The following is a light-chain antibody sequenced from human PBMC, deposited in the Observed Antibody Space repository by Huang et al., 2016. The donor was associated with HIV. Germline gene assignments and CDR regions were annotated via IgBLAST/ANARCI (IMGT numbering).Light chain of an antibody. J-gene: IGKJ4*01. CDR2: DAS. CDR3: QQCNNLLT. V-gene: IGKV3-11*01. CDR1: QSVSRC. Sequence: EIVLTQSPATLSLLPGERATRSCRASQSVSRCLAWYQPKPGQSPRLLIYDASNRATGIPAMFSGSGSVTDFTLTISSLEPEDFAVYYCQQCNNLLTFGGGTEVEIK.